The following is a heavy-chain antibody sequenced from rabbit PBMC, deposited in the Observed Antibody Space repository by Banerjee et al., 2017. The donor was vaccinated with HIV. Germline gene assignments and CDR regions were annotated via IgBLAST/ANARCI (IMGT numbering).Heavy chain of an antibody. J-gene: IGHJ3*01. D-gene: IGHD4-1*01. Sequence: QLVESGGGLVQPGGSLKLSCTVSGFAFTTYYMSWVRQAPGKGLEWIGSIDPVFGIASYASWVNGRFTISRDNAQNTVDLQINSLTAADTATYFCARDYNSGWDLWGQGTLVTVS. CDR1: GFAFTTYY. CDR2: IDPVFGIA. CDR3: ARDYNSGWDL. V-gene: IGHV1S7*01.